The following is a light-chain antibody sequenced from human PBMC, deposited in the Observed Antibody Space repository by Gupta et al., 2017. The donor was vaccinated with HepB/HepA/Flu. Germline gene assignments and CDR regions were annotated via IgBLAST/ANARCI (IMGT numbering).Light chain of an antibody. CDR1: SSNIGSNT. CDR3: AAWDARLNGWV. CDR2: NNN. J-gene: IGLJ3*02. Sequence: QSVLPPPPSESGTPGQRVTISWSGSSSNIGSNTVNWYQQLPGTAPKLLIYNNNQRPSGVPDRHSGSKSGTSASLAISGLQSEDEADYYCAAWDARLNGWVFGGGTKLTVL. V-gene: IGLV1-44*01.